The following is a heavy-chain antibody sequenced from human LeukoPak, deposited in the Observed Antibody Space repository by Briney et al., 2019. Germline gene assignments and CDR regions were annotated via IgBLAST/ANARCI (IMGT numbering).Heavy chain of an antibody. Sequence: SVKVSCKASGGTFSSYAISWVRQAPGQGLEWMGRIIPILGTANYAQKFQGRVTITADESTSTAYMELSSLRSEDTAVYYCARLGYDSSGYYYTDYWGQGTLVTVSS. V-gene: IGHV1-69*11. J-gene: IGHJ4*02. CDR1: GGTFSSYA. D-gene: IGHD3-22*01. CDR3: ARLGYDSSGYYYTDY. CDR2: IIPILGTA.